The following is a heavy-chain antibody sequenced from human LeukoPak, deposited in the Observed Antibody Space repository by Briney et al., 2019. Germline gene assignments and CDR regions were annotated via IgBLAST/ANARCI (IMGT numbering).Heavy chain of an antibody. CDR3: AKSQWELLGMTEYYFDY. J-gene: IGHJ4*02. V-gene: IGHV3-23*01. D-gene: IGHD1-26*01. CDR1: GSTSSSYA. CDR2: ISGSGGST. Sequence: PWGPLSSPCPASGSTSSSYAMSWVGQAPGKGREWVSAISGSGGSTYYADSVKGRFTISRDNSKNTLYLQMTSLRDEDTAVYYCAKSQWELLGMTEYYFDYWGQGTLVSVSS.